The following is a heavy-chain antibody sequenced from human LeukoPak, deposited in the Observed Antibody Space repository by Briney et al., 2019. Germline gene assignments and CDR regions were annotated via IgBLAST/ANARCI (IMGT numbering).Heavy chain of an antibody. CDR1: GFTFSSYA. CDR3: ARDSYSSGWYTHFDY. CDR2: IKQDGSEK. Sequence: GGSLRLSCAASGFTFSSYAMSWVRQAPGKGLEWVANIKQDGSEKYYVDSVKGRFTISRDNAKNSLYLQMNSLRAEDTAVYYCARDSYSSGWYTHFDYWGQGTLVTVSS. V-gene: IGHV3-7*01. D-gene: IGHD6-19*01. J-gene: IGHJ4*02.